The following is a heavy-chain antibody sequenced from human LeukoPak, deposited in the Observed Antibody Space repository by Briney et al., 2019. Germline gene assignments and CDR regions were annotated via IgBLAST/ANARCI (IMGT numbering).Heavy chain of an antibody. CDR1: GFTFSSYA. CDR3: ARRGYGDYGGYYYYGMDV. V-gene: IGHV3-23*01. J-gene: IGHJ6*02. D-gene: IGHD4-17*01. CDR2: ISGSGGST. Sequence: GGSLRLSCAASGFTFSSYAMSWVRQAPGKGLEWVSAISGSGGSTYYADSVKGRFTISRDNSKNTLYLQMNSLRAEDTAVYYCARRGYGDYGGYYYYGMDVWGQGTTVTVSS.